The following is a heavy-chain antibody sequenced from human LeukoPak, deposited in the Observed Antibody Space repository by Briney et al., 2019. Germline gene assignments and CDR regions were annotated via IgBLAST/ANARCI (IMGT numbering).Heavy chain of an antibody. V-gene: IGHV3-30*04. CDR1: GFTFSSYA. CDR3: ARLEVTIASGIFDY. J-gene: IGHJ4*02. Sequence: GKSLRLSCAASGFTFSSYAMHWVRQAPGKGLEWVAVISYDGSNKYYADSVKGRFTISRDNSRNTLYLEMNSLRAEDTAVYYCARLEVTIASGIFDYWGQGTLVTVSS. D-gene: IGHD1-26*01. CDR2: ISYDGSNK.